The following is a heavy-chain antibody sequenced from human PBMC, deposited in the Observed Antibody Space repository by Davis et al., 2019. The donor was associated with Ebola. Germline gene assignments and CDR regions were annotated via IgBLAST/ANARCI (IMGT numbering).Heavy chain of an antibody. CDR1: GFTFSRYS. D-gene: IGHD6-13*01. CDR3: ARGGDSSVWYARFDY. CDR2: ISSSSSTL. Sequence: GESLKISCAASGFTFSRYSMNWVRQAPGKGLEWVSYISSSSSTLYYADSVRGRFIISIDSAKSSVSLQLNSLRDDDTAVYYCARGGDSSVWYARFDYWGQGILVTVSS. V-gene: IGHV3-48*02. J-gene: IGHJ4*02.